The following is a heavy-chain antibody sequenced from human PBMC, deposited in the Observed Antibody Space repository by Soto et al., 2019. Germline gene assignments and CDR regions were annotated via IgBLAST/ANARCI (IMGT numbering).Heavy chain of an antibody. D-gene: IGHD2-21*02. CDR1: GYTFTSYA. CDR2: INAGNGNT. CDR3: ARSIAVVTAADY. V-gene: IGHV1-3*01. J-gene: IGHJ4*02. Sequence: QVQLVQSGAKVKKPGASVKVSCKASGYTFTSYAMHWVRQAPGQRLELMGWINAGNGNTKYSQKFQGRVTITRDTSASTAYMELSSLRSEDTAVYYCARSIAVVTAADYWGQGTLVTVSS.